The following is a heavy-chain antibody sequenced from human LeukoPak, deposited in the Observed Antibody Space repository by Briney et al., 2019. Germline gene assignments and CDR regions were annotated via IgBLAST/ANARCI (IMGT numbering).Heavy chain of an antibody. CDR1: GGSISSGGYY. CDR2: IYYTGNT. CDR3: ARGPFGGYSGYAFFE. V-gene: IGHV4-31*03. D-gene: IGHD5-12*01. J-gene: IGHJ4*02. Sequence: SQTLSLTCTVSGGSISSGGYYWSWLRQHPGKGLEWIVYIYYTGNTFYNPSLKSRITISVDTSKSQFSLKLSSVTAAATAVYYCARGPFGGYSGYAFFEWGQGTLVTVFS.